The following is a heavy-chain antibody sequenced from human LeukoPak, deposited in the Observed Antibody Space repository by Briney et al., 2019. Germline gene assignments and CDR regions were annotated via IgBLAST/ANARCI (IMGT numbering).Heavy chain of an antibody. CDR3: ARGLRGEATNNWFDP. J-gene: IGHJ5*02. CDR2: INHSGST. CDR1: GGSFSGYY. V-gene: IGHV4-34*01. Sequence: SETLSLTCAVYGGSFSGYYWSWIRQPPGKGLEWIGEINHSGSTNYNPSLKSRVTISVDTSKNQFSLKLSSVTAADTAVYYCARGLRGEATNNWFDPWGQGTLVTVSS. D-gene: IGHD3-10*01.